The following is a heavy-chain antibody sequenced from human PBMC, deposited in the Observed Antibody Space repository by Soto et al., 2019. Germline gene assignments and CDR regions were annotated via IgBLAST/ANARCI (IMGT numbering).Heavy chain of an antibody. V-gene: IGHV4-39*01. CDR1: GGSISSSSYY. CDR3: ARVTVAGSLHFDY. CDR2: IYYGGST. J-gene: IGHJ4*02. Sequence: SETLSLTCTVSGGSISSSSYYWGWIRQPPGKGLEWIGRIYYGGSTYYNPSLKSRVTISVDTSKNQFSLKLSSVTAADTAVYYCARVTVAGSLHFDYWGQGTLVTVSS. D-gene: IGHD6-19*01.